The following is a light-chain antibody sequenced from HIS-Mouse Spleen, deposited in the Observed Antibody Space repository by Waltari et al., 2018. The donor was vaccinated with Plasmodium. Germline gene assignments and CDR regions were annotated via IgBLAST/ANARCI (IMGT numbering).Light chain of an antibody. V-gene: IGKV3-20*01. Sequence: EIVLTQSPGTLSLSPGERATLSCRASQSVCSSYLAWYQQKPGQAPRLLIYGASSRATGIPDRFSGSGSGTDFTLTISRLEPEDVAVYYCQQYGSSPQITFGGGTKVEIK. CDR1: QSVCSSY. CDR3: QQYGSSPQIT. J-gene: IGKJ4*01. CDR2: GAS.